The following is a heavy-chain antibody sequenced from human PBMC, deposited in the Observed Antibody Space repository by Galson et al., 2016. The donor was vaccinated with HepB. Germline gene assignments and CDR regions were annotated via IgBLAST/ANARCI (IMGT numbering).Heavy chain of an antibody. Sequence: SLRLSCAVSGFSFSSYAMDWVRQAPGKGLEWVSVISGTSASIFYVDSVKGRFTISRDNSKNTLYLQMNGLRAEDTAVYYCAKGGTPDDQTVNYAMDVWGQGTTVTVSS. CDR1: GFSFSSYA. CDR2: ISGTSASI. V-gene: IGHV3-23*01. CDR3: AKGGTPDDQTVNYAMDV. D-gene: IGHD2-15*01. J-gene: IGHJ6*02.